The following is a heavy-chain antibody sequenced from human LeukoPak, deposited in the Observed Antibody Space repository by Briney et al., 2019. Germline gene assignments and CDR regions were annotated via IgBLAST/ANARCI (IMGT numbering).Heavy chain of an antibody. CDR2: IDHRGST. CDR1: GGSISSSNW. Sequence: SGTLSLTCAVSGGSISSSNWWSWVRQPPGKGLEWIGEIDHRGSTNYNPSLKSRVTISVDKSKNQFSLKLSSVTAADTAMYYCTRHEGGGYNAYWGQGTLVTVSS. J-gene: IGHJ4*02. V-gene: IGHV4-4*02. CDR3: TRHEGGGYNAY. D-gene: IGHD5-24*01.